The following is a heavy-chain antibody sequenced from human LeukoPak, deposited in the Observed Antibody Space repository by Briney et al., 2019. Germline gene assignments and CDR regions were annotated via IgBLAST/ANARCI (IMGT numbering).Heavy chain of an antibody. D-gene: IGHD4-17*01. CDR1: GFTLSSYW. V-gene: IGHV3-74*03. J-gene: IGHJ3*02. CDR3: ARDSTVTTLNTFDI. CDR2: VNSDASST. Sequence: GGSLRLSCTASGFTLSSYWMHWVRQAPGKGLVWVSRVNSDASSTTYVDSVKGRFTISRDNAKNTLYLQMNSLRAEDTALYYCARDSTVTTLNTFDIWGQGTMVTVSS.